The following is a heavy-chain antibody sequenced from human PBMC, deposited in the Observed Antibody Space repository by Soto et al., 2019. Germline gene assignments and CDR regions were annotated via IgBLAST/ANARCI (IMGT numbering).Heavy chain of an antibody. J-gene: IGHJ4*02. Sequence: GGSLRLSCAASGLTFSSFSFNWVRQAPGKGLEWVSFILSSSGSIYYADSVKGRFTISRDNSKSTLYLQMNSLRAEDTAVYYCAKAMVWGVTAFDYWGQGTLVTVSS. CDR1: GLTFSSFS. CDR3: AKAMVWGVTAFDY. V-gene: IGHV3-21*04. D-gene: IGHD3-10*01. CDR2: ILSSSGSI.